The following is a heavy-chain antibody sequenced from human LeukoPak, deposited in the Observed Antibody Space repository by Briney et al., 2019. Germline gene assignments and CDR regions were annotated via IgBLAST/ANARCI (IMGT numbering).Heavy chain of an antibody. V-gene: IGHV3-7*01. J-gene: IGHJ4*02. CDR1: GFTFSSYW. Sequence: GSLRLSCAASGFTFSSYWMSWVRQAPGKGLEWVANIKQDGSEKYYVDSVKGRFTISRDNAKNLLYLQMNSLRAEDTAVYYCARDPGYSGYDGGFDYWGQGTLVTVSS. CDR2: IKQDGSEK. CDR3: ARDPGYSGYDGGFDY. D-gene: IGHD5-12*01.